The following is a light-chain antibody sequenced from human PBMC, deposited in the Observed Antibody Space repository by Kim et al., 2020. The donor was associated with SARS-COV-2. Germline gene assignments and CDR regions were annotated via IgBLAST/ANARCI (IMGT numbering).Light chain of an antibody. Sequence: LSPGETATLSCRASQSVPTNYLAWYQQKPGQPPRLLIYRASSRATDIPDRFSGSGSGTDFTLTISRLEPEDFAVYYCQQYGRSPKTFGQGTKLEIK. CDR2: RAS. CDR1: QSVPTNY. CDR3: QQYGRSPKT. V-gene: IGKV3-20*01. J-gene: IGKJ2*01.